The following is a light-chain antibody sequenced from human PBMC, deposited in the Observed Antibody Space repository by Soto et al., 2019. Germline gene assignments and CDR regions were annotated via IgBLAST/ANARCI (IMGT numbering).Light chain of an antibody. V-gene: IGKV3-11*01. Sequence: EIVLTQSPATLSLSPGERATLSCRASQSVRNYLAWYQQKPGQSPRLLIYDTSNRATDVPARFSGSGSGTDFTLTISSLEPEDFAVYFCQQRSNWPLTFGPRTKVDIK. CDR1: QSVRNY. CDR2: DTS. J-gene: IGKJ3*01. CDR3: QQRSNWPLT.